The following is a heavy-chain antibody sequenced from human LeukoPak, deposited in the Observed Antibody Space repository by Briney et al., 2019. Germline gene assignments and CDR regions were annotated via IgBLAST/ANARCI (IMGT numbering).Heavy chain of an antibody. V-gene: IGHV1-18*01. D-gene: IGHD2-2*02. CDR1: GYTFTSYG. CDR2: ISAYNGNT. J-gene: IGHJ5*02. CDR3: ARECGYCSSTSCYTNWFDP. Sequence: ASVKVSCKASGYTFTSYGISWVRQAPGQGLEWMGWISAYNGNTNYAQKLQGRVTMTTDTSTSTAYMELRSLRSDDTAVYYCARECGYCSSTSCYTNWFDPWGQGTLVTVSS.